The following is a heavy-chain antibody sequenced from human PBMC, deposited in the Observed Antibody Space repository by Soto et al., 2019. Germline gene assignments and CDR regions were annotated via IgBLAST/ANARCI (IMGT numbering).Heavy chain of an antibody. V-gene: IGHV4-59*01. Sequence: PSETLSLTCTVSGGSIISYYWSWIRQPPGKGLEWIGYIYYSGSTNYNPSLKSRVTISVDTSKNQFSLKLSSVTAADTAVYYCARGLPLVAGTHFDYWGQGTLVTVSS. CDR3: ARGLPLVAGTHFDY. CDR1: GGSIISYY. CDR2: IYYSGST. J-gene: IGHJ4*02. D-gene: IGHD6-19*01.